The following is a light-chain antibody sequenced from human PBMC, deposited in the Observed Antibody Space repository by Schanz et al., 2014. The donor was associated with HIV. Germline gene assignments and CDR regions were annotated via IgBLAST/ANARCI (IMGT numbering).Light chain of an antibody. CDR1: QSVSDNY. CDR3: QHYGSS. V-gene: IGKV3-20*01. CDR2: GAS. J-gene: IGKJ3*01. Sequence: EIVLTQSPATLSLSPGERATLSCRASQSVSDNYLAWYQQRPGQAPRLLIYGASTRATGTPDRFSGSESGTDFTLTISRVEPEDFAVYYCQHYGSSFGPGTKVDIK.